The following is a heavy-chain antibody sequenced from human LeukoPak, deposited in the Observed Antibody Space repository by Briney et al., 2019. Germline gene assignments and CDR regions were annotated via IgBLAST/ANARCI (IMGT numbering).Heavy chain of an antibody. J-gene: IGHJ3*02. D-gene: IGHD1-26*01. CDR3: AREPHSCGSYSGDAFDI. CDR2: IYISGST. V-gene: IGHV4-61*02. CDR1: GGSISSGSYF. Sequence: SETLSLTCTVSGGSISSGSYFWSWIRQPAGKGLEWIGRIYISGSTNYNASLKSRVTISIDTSKNQLSLKLSSVTAADTAVYYCAREPHSCGSYSGDAFDIWGQGTMVTVSS.